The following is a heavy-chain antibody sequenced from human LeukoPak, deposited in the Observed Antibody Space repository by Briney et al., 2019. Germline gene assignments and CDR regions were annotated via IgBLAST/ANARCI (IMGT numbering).Heavy chain of an antibody. J-gene: IGHJ4*02. D-gene: IGHD4-17*01. V-gene: IGHV3-48*04. CDR3: ARDQVNYGDYGIDY. CDR1: GFTVSSNS. Sequence: GGSLRLSCTVSGFTVSSNSMSWVRQAPGKGLEWVSGIGGSGTRTYYADSVKGRFTISRDNAKNSLYLQMNSLRAEDTAVYYCARDQVNYGDYGIDYWGQGTLVTVSS. CDR2: IGGSGTRT.